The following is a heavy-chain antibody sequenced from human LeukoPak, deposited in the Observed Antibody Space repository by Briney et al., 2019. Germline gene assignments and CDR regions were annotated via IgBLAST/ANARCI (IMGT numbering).Heavy chain of an antibody. CDR3: AKRGDYFSSGSYYPFDY. D-gene: IGHD3-10*01. Sequence: GGSLRLSCAASGLIVSNNYMNWVRQAPGKGLEWVSTMLGSGATTYYADSMRGRFTISRDNSKNTLYLQMNSLRAEDTAVYYCAKRGDYFSSGSYYPFDYWGQGTLVTVSS. J-gene: IGHJ4*02. V-gene: IGHV3-23*01. CDR1: GLIVSNNY. CDR2: MLGSGATT.